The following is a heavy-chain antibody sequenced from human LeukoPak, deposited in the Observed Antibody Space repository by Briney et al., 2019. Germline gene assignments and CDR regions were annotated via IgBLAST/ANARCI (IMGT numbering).Heavy chain of an antibody. CDR1: GGSISSSSYY. CDR2: IYYSGST. Sequence: SETLSLTCTVSGGSISSSSYYWGWIRQPPGKGLEWIGYIYYSGSTYYNPSLKSRVTISVDTSKNQFSLKLSSVTAADTAVYYCARDRSYYCSGGSCYYHYDAFDIWGQGTMVTVSS. V-gene: IGHV4-39*07. CDR3: ARDRSYYCSGGSCYYHYDAFDI. D-gene: IGHD2-15*01. J-gene: IGHJ3*02.